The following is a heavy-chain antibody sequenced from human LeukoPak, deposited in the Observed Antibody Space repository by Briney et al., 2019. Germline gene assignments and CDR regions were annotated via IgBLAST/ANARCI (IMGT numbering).Heavy chain of an antibody. CDR1: GGTFSSYA. Sequence: GASVKVSCKASGGTFSSYAISWVRQAPGQGLEWMGRIIPILGIANYAQKFRGRVTITADKSTSTAYMELSSLRSEDTAVYYCASLLHYSGYGPYDYWGQGTLVTVSS. CDR2: IIPILGIA. V-gene: IGHV1-69*04. J-gene: IGHJ4*02. D-gene: IGHD5-12*01. CDR3: ASLLHYSGYGPYDY.